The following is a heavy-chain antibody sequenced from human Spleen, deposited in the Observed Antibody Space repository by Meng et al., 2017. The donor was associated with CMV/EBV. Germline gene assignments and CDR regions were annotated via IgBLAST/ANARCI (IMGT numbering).Heavy chain of an antibody. CDR1: GYDFTSYY. J-gene: IGHJ6*02. CDR3: ARGRFWNGLRKTNYYYGMDV. V-gene: IGHV1-46*01. CDR2: INPTGGRT. Sequence: ASVKVSCKASGYDFTSYYLYWVRQAPGQGLEWMGIINPTGGRTSYAQNFQGRVTMARDTSTSTLYMEMSSLRSEDTAVYYCARGRFWNGLRKTNYYYGMDVWGQGTTVTVSS. D-gene: IGHD3-3*01.